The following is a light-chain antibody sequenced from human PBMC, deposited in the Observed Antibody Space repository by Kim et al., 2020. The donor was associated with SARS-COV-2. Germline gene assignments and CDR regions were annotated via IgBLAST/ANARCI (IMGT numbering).Light chain of an antibody. J-gene: IGLJ2*01. CDR3: AAWDDSLNGVV. Sequence: GQRVTICCAGSSSNIGSNTVNWYQQLPGTAPKRLIYSNNQRPSGVPDRFSGSKSGTSASLAISGLQSEDEADYYCAAWDDSLNGVVFGGGTQLTVL. V-gene: IGLV1-44*01. CDR2: SNN. CDR1: SSNIGSNT.